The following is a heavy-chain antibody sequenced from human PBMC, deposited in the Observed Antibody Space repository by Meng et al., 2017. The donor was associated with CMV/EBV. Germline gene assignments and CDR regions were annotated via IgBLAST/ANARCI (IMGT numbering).Heavy chain of an antibody. CDR1: GFTFSSYA. V-gene: IGHV3-23*01. D-gene: IGHD4-11*01. CDR2: ISGSGGST. J-gene: IGHJ4*02. CDR3: AKDPYSNYARPY. Sequence: GESLKISCAASGFTFSSYAVSWVRQAPGKGLEWVSAISGSGGSTYYADSVKGRFTISRDNSKNTLYLQMNSLRAEDTAVYYCAKDPYSNYARPYWGQGTLVTVSS.